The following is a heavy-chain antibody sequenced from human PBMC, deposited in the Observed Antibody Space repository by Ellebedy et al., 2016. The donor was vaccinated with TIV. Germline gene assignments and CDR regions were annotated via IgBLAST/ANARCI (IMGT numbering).Heavy chain of an antibody. CDR2: IKRNSEGGTT. CDR3: ATFPLPRGVEQLTEY. Sequence: PGGSLRLSCAASGFTFSDVWMTWVRQAPGKGLECIGRIKRNSEGGTTEYAAPVKGRFIISRDDSKNTLSLQMNSLKTEDTAMYYWATFPLPRGVEQLTEYWGQGALVTVSS. CDR1: GFTFSDVW. J-gene: IGHJ4*02. V-gene: IGHV3-15*01. D-gene: IGHD1-26*01.